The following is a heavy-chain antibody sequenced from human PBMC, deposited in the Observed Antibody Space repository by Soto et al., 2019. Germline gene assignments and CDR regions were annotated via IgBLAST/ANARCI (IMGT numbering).Heavy chain of an antibody. CDR3: AREDYYDSSNFDY. J-gene: IGHJ4*02. V-gene: IGHV3-33*01. CDR2: IWYDGSNK. Sequence: QVQLVESGGGVVQPGRSLRLSCAASGFTFSSYGMHWVRQAPGKGLEWVAVIWYDGSNKYYADSVKGRFTISRDNSKNTLYLQINSLRAEDTAVYYCAREDYYDSSNFDYWGQGTLVTVSS. CDR1: GFTFSSYG. D-gene: IGHD3-22*01.